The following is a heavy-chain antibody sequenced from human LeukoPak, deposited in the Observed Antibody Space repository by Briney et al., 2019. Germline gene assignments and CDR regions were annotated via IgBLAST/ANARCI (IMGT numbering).Heavy chain of an antibody. CDR1: GFTFSNFG. D-gene: IGHD6-19*01. J-gene: IGHJ4*02. Sequence: GGSLRLSCTASGFTFSNFGMTWVRQAPGKGLEWVSAISGSGGNTYSTDSVKGRFTISRDNSKNTLYLQMNSLRVEDTALYYCAKVGPVSGVAGPRFFDYWGQGTLVTVSS. CDR2: ISGSGGNT. CDR3: AKVGPVSGVAGPRFFDY. V-gene: IGHV3-23*01.